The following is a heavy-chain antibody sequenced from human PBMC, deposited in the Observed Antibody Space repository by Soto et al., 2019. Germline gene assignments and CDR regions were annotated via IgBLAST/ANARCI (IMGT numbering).Heavy chain of an antibody. Sequence: SETLSLTCTVSGGSISSYYWSWIRQPPGKGREWIGYIYYSGTTNYNPSLKSRVTISVDTSKNQFSLQLSSVTAEDTAVYYCARDLSSSNDYWGQGTLVTVSS. D-gene: IGHD6-13*01. CDR3: ARDLSSSNDY. CDR1: GGSISSYY. CDR2: IYYSGTT. J-gene: IGHJ4*02. V-gene: IGHV4-59*01.